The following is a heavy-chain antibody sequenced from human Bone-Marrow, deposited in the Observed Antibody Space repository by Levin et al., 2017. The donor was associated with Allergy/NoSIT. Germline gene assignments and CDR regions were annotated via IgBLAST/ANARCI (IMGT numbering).Heavy chain of an antibody. Sequence: KVSCKTSGYPFISNWIAWVRQKPGKGLEWMGTIYPTDSDTRYSPSFQGQVTLSVDNSINTAYLQWSSLAATDTAIYYCARLDLRWIYHFDYWGQGTLLTVSS. D-gene: IGHD4-23*01. J-gene: IGHJ4*02. CDR3: ARLDLRWIYHFDY. CDR2: IYPTDSDT. V-gene: IGHV5-51*01. CDR1: GYPFISNW.